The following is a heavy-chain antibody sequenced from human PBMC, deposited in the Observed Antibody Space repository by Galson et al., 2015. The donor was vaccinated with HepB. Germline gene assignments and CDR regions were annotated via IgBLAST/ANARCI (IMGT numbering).Heavy chain of an antibody. CDR2: ISYDGSNK. CDR1: GFTFSSYG. Sequence: SLRLSCAASGFTFSSYGMHWVRQAPGKGLEWVAVISYDGSNKYYADSVKGRFTISRDNSKNTLYLQMNSLRAEDAAVYYCAKDFGTGTPPGDYYYGMDVWGQGTTVTVSS. D-gene: IGHD3/OR15-3a*01. J-gene: IGHJ6*02. CDR3: AKDFGTGTPPGDYYYGMDV. V-gene: IGHV3-30*18.